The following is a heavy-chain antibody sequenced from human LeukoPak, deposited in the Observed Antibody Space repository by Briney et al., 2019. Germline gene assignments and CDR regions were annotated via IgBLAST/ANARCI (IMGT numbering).Heavy chain of an antibody. V-gene: IGHV1-2*02. D-gene: IGHD3-9*01. CDR1: GYTFTGYY. CDR3: ARSPHILTGENFDY. J-gene: IGHJ4*02. Sequence: GASVKVSCKASGYTFTGYYMHWVRRAPGQGLEWMGWINPNSGGTNYAQKFQGRVTMTRDTSITTAYMELSRLRFDDTALYYCARSPHILTGENFDYWGQGTLVTVSS. CDR2: INPNSGGT.